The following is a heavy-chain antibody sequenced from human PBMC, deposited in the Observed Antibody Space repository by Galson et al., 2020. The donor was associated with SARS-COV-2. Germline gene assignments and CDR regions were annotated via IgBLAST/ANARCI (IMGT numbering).Heavy chain of an antibody. J-gene: IGHJ4*02. D-gene: IGHD2-21*01. CDR3: ARGMAYRRRDNVDDY. V-gene: IGHV3-21*01. CDR2: ISSSSEYI. CDR1: GFTFISYN. Sequence: NSGGSLRLSCAASGFTFISYNMNWLRQAPGKGLEWVSSISSSSEYIYYADSVKGRFTISRDNAENSVYLQMNSLRAEDTAVYYCARGMAYRRRDNVDDYWGQGTLVTVSS.